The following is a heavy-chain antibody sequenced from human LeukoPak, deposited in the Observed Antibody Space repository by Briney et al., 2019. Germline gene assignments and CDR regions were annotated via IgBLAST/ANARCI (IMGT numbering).Heavy chain of an antibody. CDR1: GGSISSYY. CDR2: IYYSGST. CDR3: ARTMEWELGYFDY. Sequence: PSETLSLTCTVSGGSISSYYWSWIRQPPGKGLEWIGYIYYSGSTNYNPSLKSRVTISVDTSKNQFSLKLSSVTAADTAVYYCARTMEWELGYFDYWGQGTLVTVSS. V-gene: IGHV4-59*01. D-gene: IGHD1-26*01. J-gene: IGHJ4*02.